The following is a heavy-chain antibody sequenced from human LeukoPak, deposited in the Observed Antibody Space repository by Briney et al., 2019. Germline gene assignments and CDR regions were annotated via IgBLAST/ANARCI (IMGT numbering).Heavy chain of an antibody. D-gene: IGHD3-22*01. V-gene: IGHV4-59*01. CDR1: GGSIGSYS. CDR3: ARDGYYYDSSGYYYANWFDP. Sequence: SETLSLTCTVSGGSIGSYSWSWIRQPPGKGLEWIGYIYYSGSTNYNPSLKSRVTISVDTSKNQFSLKLSSVTAADTAVYYCARDGYYYDSSGYYYANWFDPWGQGTLVTVSS. CDR2: IYYSGST. J-gene: IGHJ5*02.